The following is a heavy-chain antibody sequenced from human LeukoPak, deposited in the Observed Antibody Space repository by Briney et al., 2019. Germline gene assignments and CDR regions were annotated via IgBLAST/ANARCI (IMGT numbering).Heavy chain of an antibody. CDR3: ARLVRATDYFDY. CDR1: GGSISSSTYY. D-gene: IGHD1-26*01. CDR2: FYYTGST. V-gene: IGHV4-39*01. Sequence: SETLSLTCTVSGGSISSSTYYWCWIRQPPGKGLEWIGSFYYTGSTYYNPSLESRVTISVDTSKNQFSLKVNSVTAADTAVFYCARLVRATDYFDYWGQGTLVTVSS. J-gene: IGHJ4*02.